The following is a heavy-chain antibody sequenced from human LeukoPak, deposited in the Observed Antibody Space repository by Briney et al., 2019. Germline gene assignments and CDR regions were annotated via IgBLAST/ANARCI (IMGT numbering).Heavy chain of an antibody. CDR3: ARPRVLDSSGFDY. V-gene: IGHV4-59*01. Sequence: SETLSLTCTVSGGSISGYYWSWSRQPPGKGVEWIGNFYHNRGAWYKSSLKSRVTTSVDTSKNEFSLRLSSVTAADTAVYYCARPRVLDSSGFDYWGQGTLVTVSS. CDR2: FYHNRGA. D-gene: IGHD3-22*01. J-gene: IGHJ4*02. CDR1: GGSISGYY.